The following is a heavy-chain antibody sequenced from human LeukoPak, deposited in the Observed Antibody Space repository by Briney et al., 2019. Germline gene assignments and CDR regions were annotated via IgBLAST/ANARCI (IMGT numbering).Heavy chain of an antibody. CDR3: AKDKDTMIVGVLDY. J-gene: IGHJ4*02. V-gene: IGHV3-30*18. Sequence: PGGSLRLSCAASGFTFSSYGMHWVRQAPGKGLEWVAVISYDGSNKYYADSVKGRFTISRDNSKNTLYLQMNSLRAEDTAVYYCAKDKDTMIVGVLDYWGQGTLVTVSS. CDR2: ISYDGSNK. D-gene: IGHD3-22*01. CDR1: GFTFSSYG.